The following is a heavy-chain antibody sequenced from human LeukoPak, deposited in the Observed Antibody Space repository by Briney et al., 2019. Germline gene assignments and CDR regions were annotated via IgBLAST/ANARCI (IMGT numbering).Heavy chain of an antibody. CDR2: ISGDAGSI. V-gene: IGHV3-43*02. CDR3: TKDIRSERGYYFDG. CDR1: GFTFDAYG. Sequence: PGGSLRLSCAASGFTFDAYGMHWVRQAPGKGLEWVSLISGDAGSIYYADSVRGRFTISRDNSKNFLFLQMNSLRTEDTALYYCTKDIRSERGYYFDGWGQGILVTVSS. J-gene: IGHJ4*02.